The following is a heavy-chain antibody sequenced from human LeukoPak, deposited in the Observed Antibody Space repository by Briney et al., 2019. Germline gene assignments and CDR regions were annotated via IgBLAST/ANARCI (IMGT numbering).Heavy chain of an antibody. J-gene: IGHJ3*02. D-gene: IGHD3-22*01. V-gene: IGHV4-59*01. CDR1: GGSISSYY. Sequence: PSETLSLTCTVSGGSISSYYWSWIRQPPGKGLEWIGYIYYSGSTNYNPSLKSRVTISVDTSKNQFSLKLSSVTAADTAVYYCARGQTYYYDSSGYSDTFDIWGQGTMVTVSS. CDR3: ARGQTYYYDSSGYSDTFDI. CDR2: IYYSGST.